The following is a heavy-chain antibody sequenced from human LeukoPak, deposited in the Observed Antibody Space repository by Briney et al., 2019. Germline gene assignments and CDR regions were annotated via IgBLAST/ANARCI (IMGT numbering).Heavy chain of an antibody. D-gene: IGHD5-12*01. CDR2: ISPYNGNT. CDR3: ARNKVVASVLDFSVYCMDV. CDR1: GYSFINYG. V-gene: IGHV1-18*01. J-gene: IGHJ6*03. Sequence: ASVKVSCKASGYSFINYGISWVRQAPGQGLEWMGWISPYNGNTNYAQKLQGRVTMTTDTSTSTAYMELRSLRSDDTAVYYCARNKVVASVLDFSVYCMDVWGKGTTVTVSS.